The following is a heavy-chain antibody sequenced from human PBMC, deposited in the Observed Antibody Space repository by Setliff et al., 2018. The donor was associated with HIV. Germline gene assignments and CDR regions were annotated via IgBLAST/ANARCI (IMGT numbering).Heavy chain of an antibody. Sequence: SETLSLTCAVSAYSISGGYYWGWIRQPPGKGLEWIGSIYHSGSTYYNPSLKSRVTLSVDTSKNQFSLKLSSVTAADTAVYYCARIGEWELLKGRAFDIWGQGTMVTVSS. CDR3: ARIGEWELLKGRAFDI. D-gene: IGHD1-26*01. CDR2: IYHSGST. CDR1: AYSISGGYY. J-gene: IGHJ3*02. V-gene: IGHV4-38-2*01.